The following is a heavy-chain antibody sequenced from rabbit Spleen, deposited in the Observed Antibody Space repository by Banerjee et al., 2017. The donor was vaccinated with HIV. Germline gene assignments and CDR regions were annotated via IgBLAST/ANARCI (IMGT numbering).Heavy chain of an antibody. CDR3: ARDAGTSFSTYGMDL. V-gene: IGHV1S45*01. J-gene: IGHJ6*01. Sequence: EESGGGLVQPEGSLTLTCTASGLDFSSSYWICWVRQAPGKGLEWVACAYAGSSGSTYYATWAKGRFTISKTSSTTVTLQMTSLTAADTATYFCARDAGTSFSTYGMDLWGPGTLVTVS. CDR1: GLDFSSSYW. D-gene: IGHD4-2*01. CDR2: AYAGSSGST.